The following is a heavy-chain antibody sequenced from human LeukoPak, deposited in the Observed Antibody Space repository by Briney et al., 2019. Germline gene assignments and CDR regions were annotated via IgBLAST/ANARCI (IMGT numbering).Heavy chain of an antibody. CDR3: AREDDSSGYLDY. CDR2: IYSGGST. CDR1: AFTVSSSF. Sequence: AASAFTVSSSFMSWVRQAPGKGLEWVSVIYSGGSTYYADSVKGRFTISRDNSKNTLYLQMNSLRAEDTAVYYCAREDDSSGYLDYWGQGTLVTVSS. V-gene: IGHV3-53*01. J-gene: IGHJ4*02. D-gene: IGHD3-22*01.